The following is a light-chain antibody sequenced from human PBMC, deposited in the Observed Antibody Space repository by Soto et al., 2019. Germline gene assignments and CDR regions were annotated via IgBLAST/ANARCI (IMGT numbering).Light chain of an antibody. J-gene: IGKJ2*01. CDR3: QHYNNWPHT. Sequence: ERVMTQSPATLSVSPGERATLSCRASESVSSHLAWYQQKPGLAPRLLIYGASTRATGVPARFIGSGSGTEFTLTISSLQSEDFAIYYCQHYNNWPHTFGQETKVDIK. CDR2: GAS. V-gene: IGKV3-15*01. CDR1: ESVSSH.